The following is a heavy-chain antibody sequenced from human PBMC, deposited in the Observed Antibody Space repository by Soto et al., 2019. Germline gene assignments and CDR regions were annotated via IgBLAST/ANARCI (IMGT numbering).Heavy chain of an antibody. CDR2: IKEDGSEK. V-gene: IGHV3-7*01. CDR1: GFSFSSYW. CDR3: ARDGSSSFPGDY. J-gene: IGHJ4*02. Sequence: GGSLRLSCAASGFSFSSYWMSWVRQAPGKGLEWVANIKEDGSEKYYVDSVKGRFTISRDNAKNSLYLQMNSLRADDTAVYYCARDGSSSFPGDYWGQGTLVTVSS. D-gene: IGHD6-13*01.